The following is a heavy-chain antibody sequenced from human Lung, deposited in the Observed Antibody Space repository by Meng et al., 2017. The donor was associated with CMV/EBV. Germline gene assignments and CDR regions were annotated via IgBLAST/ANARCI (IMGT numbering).Heavy chain of an antibody. J-gene: IGHJ6*02. CDR3: ARGLKAAAGTREYYYGMDV. CDR2: ISYDGSKE. Sequence: GGSLRLXCAASGFTFRNYGIHWVRQAPGKGLEWLAVISYDGSKEYYADSVKGRFTISRDNSKNTLELQMNSLRVEDTAVYFCARGLKAAAGTREYYYGMDVWGQGTAVTVSS. V-gene: IGHV3-30*03. CDR1: GFTFRNYG. D-gene: IGHD6-13*01.